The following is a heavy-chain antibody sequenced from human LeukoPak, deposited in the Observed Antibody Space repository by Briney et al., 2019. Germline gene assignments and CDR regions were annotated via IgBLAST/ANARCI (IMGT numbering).Heavy chain of an antibody. CDR2: IYYSGST. CDR1: GGSISSYY. V-gene: IGHV4-59*01. Sequence: SETLSLSCTVSGGSISSYYWSWIRQPPGKGLEWIGYIYYSGSTKYNPSFKSRVTISVDTSKNQFSLKLISVTAADTAVYYCATVVRDDIFTGYYIDYWGQGTLVTVSS. J-gene: IGHJ4*02. D-gene: IGHD3-9*01. CDR3: ATVVRDDIFTGYYIDY.